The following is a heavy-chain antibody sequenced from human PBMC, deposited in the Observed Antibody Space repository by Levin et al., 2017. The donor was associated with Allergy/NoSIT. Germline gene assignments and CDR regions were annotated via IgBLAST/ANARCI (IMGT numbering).Heavy chain of an antibody. V-gene: IGHV4-31*03. D-gene: IGHD3-3*01. J-gene: IGHJ4*02. CDR3: ARGGYDFWSGYYPFDY. CDR1: GGSISSGGYY. CDR2: IYYSGST. Sequence: SSETLSLTCTVSGGSISSGGYYWSWIRQHPGKGLEWIGYIYYSGSTYYNPSLKSRVTISVDTSKNQFSLKLSSVTAADTAVYYCARGGYDFWSGYYPFDYWGQGTLVTVSS.